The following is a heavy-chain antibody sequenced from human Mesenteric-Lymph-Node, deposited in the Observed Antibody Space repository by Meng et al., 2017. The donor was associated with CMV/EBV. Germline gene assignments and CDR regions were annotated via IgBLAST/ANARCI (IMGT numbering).Heavy chain of an antibody. CDR3: AKDRSGRAIDY. Sequence: GESLKISCAASGFTFSSYWMHWVRQAPGKGLVWVSRINSDSSSTSYADSVKGRFTISRDNSKNTLYLQMNSLRAEDTAVYYCAKDRSGRAIDYWGQGTLVTVSS. J-gene: IGHJ4*02. V-gene: IGHV3-74*01. D-gene: IGHD1-14*01. CDR1: GFTFSSYW. CDR2: INSDSSST.